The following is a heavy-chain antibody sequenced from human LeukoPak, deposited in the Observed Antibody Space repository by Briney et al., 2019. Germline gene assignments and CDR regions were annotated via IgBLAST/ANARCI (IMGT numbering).Heavy chain of an antibody. J-gene: IGHJ4*02. CDR1: GYSISSGYY. CDR2: IYYSGST. Sequence: PSETLSLTCTVSGYSISSGYYWGWIRQPPGKGLEWIGSIYYSGSTYYNPSLKSRVTISVDTSKNQFSLKLSSVTAADTAVYYCARIDRRYSYGFDYWGQGTLVTVSS. V-gene: IGHV4-38-2*02. D-gene: IGHD5-18*01. CDR3: ARIDRRYSYGFDY.